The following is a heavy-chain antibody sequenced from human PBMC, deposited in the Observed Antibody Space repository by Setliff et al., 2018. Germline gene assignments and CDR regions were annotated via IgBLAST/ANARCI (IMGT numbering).Heavy chain of an antibody. CDR2: VYYSGTT. Sequence: PSETLSLTCTVSVDSISSSTYYWGWIRQPPGKGLEWIGSVYYSGTTKYNPSLGSRVTISVDASKNQFSLELSSVTAADTAVYYCARMSGFQYIDVWGEGTTVTVSS. J-gene: IGHJ6*03. CDR3: ARMSGFQYIDV. D-gene: IGHD3-3*01. CDR1: VDSISSSTYY. V-gene: IGHV4-39*01.